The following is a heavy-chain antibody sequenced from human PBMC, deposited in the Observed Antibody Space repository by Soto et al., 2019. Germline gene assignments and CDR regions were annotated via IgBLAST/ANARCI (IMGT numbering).Heavy chain of an antibody. D-gene: IGHD3-16*01. Sequence: SETLSLTCTVSGGAISDYFWSWIRQPAGKGLEWVGRIYTSGTTNYNPSLKSRVTMSVDTSKNHFSLRLSSMTAADSAVYYCARLGTNGQTLDYWGQGTLVTVSS. J-gene: IGHJ4*02. CDR2: IYTSGTT. CDR1: GGAISDYF. V-gene: IGHV4-4*07. CDR3: ARLGTNGQTLDY.